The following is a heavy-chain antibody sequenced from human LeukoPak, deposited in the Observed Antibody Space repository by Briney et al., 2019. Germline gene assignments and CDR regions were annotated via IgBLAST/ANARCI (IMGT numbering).Heavy chain of an antibody. CDR1: GFTFSSYG. J-gene: IGHJ4*02. CDR3: AKVGPDCSGGSCYSGLDY. Sequence: GGSLRLSCAASGFTFSSYGMHWVRQAPGKGLEWVAVISYDGSNKYYADSVKDRFTISRDNSKDTLYLQMNSLRAEDTAVYYCAKVGPDCSGGSCYSGLDYWGQGTLVTVSS. CDR2: ISYDGSNK. D-gene: IGHD2-15*01. V-gene: IGHV3-30*18.